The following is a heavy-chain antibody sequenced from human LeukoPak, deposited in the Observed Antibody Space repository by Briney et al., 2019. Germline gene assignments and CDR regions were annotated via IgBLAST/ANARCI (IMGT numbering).Heavy chain of an antibody. CDR1: GGTFSSYA. CDR3: ARVLRESSSWNYFDY. J-gene: IGHJ4*02. Sequence: GASVKVSCKASGGTFSSYAISWVRQAPGQGLEWMGIINPSGGSTSYAQKFQGRVTMTRDTSTSTVYMELSSLRSEDTAVYYCARVLRESSSWNYFDYWGQETLVTVSS. CDR2: INPSGGST. V-gene: IGHV1-46*01. D-gene: IGHD6-13*01.